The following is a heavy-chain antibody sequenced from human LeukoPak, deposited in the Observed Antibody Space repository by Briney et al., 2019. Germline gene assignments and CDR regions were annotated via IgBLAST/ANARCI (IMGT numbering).Heavy chain of an antibody. CDR3: ARDLWFGEYNWFDP. Sequence: PSETLSLTCSVCGRSMSSGGYLWSWVPQHPGKGREWIGYISHSGSTYYNPSLKSRFTISLDTSKDRFSLRLSSVTAADTAVYYCARDLWFGEYNWFDPWGQGTLVSVSS. CDR1: GRSMSSGGYL. J-gene: IGHJ5*02. D-gene: IGHD3-10*01. V-gene: IGHV4-31*03. CDR2: ISHSGST.